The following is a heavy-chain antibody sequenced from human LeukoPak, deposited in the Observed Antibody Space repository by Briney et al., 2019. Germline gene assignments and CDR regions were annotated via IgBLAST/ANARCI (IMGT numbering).Heavy chain of an antibody. D-gene: IGHD4-11*01. CDR1: GGSFSGYY. CDR2: INHSGST. J-gene: IGHJ6*03. CDR3: ARDSPLTVTTTYYYYYMDV. Sequence: SETLSLTCAVYGGSFSGYYWSWIRQPPGKGLEWIGEINHSGSTNYNPSLKSRVTISVDTSKNQFSLKLSSVTAADTAVYYCARDSPLTVTTTYYYYYMDVWGKGTTVTVSS. V-gene: IGHV4-34*01.